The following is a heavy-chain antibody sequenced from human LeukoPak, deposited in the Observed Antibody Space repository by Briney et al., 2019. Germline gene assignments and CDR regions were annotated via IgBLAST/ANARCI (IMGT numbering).Heavy chain of an antibody. CDR2: MNPNSGNT. J-gene: IGHJ5*02. CDR1: GYTFTSYD. Sequence: ASVKVSCKASGYTFTSYDINWWRQATGQGLEWMGWMNPNSGNTGYAQKFQGRVTITRNTSISTAYMELSSLRSEDTAVYYCAREGSSGSYFYWFDPWGQGTLVTVSS. V-gene: IGHV1-8*03. CDR3: AREGSSGSYFYWFDP. D-gene: IGHD1-26*01.